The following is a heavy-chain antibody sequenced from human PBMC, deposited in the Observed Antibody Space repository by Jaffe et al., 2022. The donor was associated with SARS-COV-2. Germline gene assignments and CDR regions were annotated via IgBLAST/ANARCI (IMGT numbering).Heavy chain of an antibody. CDR3: ARADLVSSVREHMKEYNYYSIDV. J-gene: IGHJ6*02. CDR1: GDTVSSNSAA. V-gene: IGHV6-1*01. D-gene: IGHD6-19*01. CDR2: TYYRSKWYN. Sequence: QVQLQQSGPGLVKPSQTLSLTCAISGDTVSSNSAAWNWIRQSPSRGLEWLGRTYYRSKWYNDYADSVKSRITINPDTSKNQFSLQLNSVTPDDTAVYYCARADLVSSVREHMKEYNYYSIDVWGQGTTVTVSS.